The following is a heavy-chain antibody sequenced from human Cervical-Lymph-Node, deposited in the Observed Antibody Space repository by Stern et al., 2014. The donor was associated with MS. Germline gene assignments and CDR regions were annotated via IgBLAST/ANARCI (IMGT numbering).Heavy chain of an antibody. CDR3: ARGELKEGLVRGMDV. Sequence: QVPLVESGAEVKKPGSSVKVSCQASGGTFSSYAISWVRQAPGQGLEWMGGIIPIFGTANYAQKFQGRVTITADESSSTAYMELSSLRSEDTAVYYCARGELKEGLVRGMDVWGQGTTVTVSS. J-gene: IGHJ6*02. CDR1: GGTFSSYA. D-gene: IGHD1-26*01. V-gene: IGHV1-69*01. CDR2: IIPIFGTA.